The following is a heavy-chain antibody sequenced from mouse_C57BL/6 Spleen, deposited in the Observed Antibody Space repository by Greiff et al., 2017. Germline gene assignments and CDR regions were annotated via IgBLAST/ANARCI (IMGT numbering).Heavy chain of an antibody. Sequence: QVQLQQPGAELVKPGASVKLSCKASGYTFTSYWMQWVKQRPGQGLEWIGEIDPSDSYTNYNQKFKGKATLTADKSSSTAYMELRSLTSEDSAVYFCARRTTVVATDAMDYWGQGTSVTVSS. CDR3: ARRTTVVATDAMDY. J-gene: IGHJ4*01. D-gene: IGHD1-1*01. CDR1: GYTFTSYW. CDR2: IDPSDSYT. V-gene: IGHV1-50*01.